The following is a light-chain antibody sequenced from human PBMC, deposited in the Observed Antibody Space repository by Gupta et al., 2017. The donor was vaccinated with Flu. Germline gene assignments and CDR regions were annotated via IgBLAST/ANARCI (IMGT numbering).Light chain of an antibody. CDR1: SSDVGGYNY. J-gene: IGLJ1*01. CDR2: EVS. V-gene: IGLV2-14*01. CDR3: SSYTSSSTLIYV. Sequence: QSALTQPASVSASPGQPITISCTGTSSDVGGYNYVSWYQQHPGKAPKLMIYEVSNRPSGGSNRFSGSKSGNTASLTISGLQAEDEADYYCSSYTSSSTLIYVFGTGTKVTVL.